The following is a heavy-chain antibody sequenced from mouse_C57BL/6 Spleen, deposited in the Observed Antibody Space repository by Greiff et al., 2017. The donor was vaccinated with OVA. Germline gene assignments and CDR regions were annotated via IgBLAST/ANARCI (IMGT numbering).Heavy chain of an antibody. V-gene: IGHV1-74*01. J-gene: IGHJ1*03. CDR2: IHPSDSDT. D-gene: IGHD2-4*01. Sequence: QVQLKQPGAELVKPGASVKVSCKASGYTFTSYWMHWVKQRPGQGLEWIGRIHPSDSDTNYNQKFKGKATLTVDKSSSTAYMQLSSLTSEDSAVYYCAIEMYDYDWYVDVWGTGTTVTVSS. CDR3: AIEMYDYDWYVDV. CDR1: GYTFTSYW.